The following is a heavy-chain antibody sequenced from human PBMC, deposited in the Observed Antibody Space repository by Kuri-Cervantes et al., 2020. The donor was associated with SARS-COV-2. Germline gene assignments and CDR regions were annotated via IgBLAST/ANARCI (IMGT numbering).Heavy chain of an antibody. J-gene: IGHJ4*02. CDR1: GFSLSTSGMC. Sequence: SGPTLVHLTQTLTLTCTFSGFSLSTSGMCVSWIRQPPGKALEWLARIDWDDDKYYSTSLKTRLTISKDTSKNQVVLTITNMDPVDTATYYCARSHFSGSYLFDYWGQGTLVTVSS. V-gene: IGHV2-70*11. CDR2: IDWDDDK. D-gene: IGHD1-26*01. CDR3: ARSHFSGSYLFDY.